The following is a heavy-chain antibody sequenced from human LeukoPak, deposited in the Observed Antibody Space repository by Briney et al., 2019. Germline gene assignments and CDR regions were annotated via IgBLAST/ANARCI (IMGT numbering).Heavy chain of an antibody. CDR2: ISWDGGST. CDR3: AKAQLTDYYDSSGSSFDY. D-gene: IGHD3-22*01. Sequence: AGGSLRLSCAASGFTFYDYTMHWVGQAPGKGLEWVSLISWDGGSTYYADSVKGRFTISRDNSKNSLYLQMNSLRTEDTALYYCAKAQLTDYYDSSGSSFDYWGQGTLVTVSS. V-gene: IGHV3-43*01. CDR1: GFTFYDYT. J-gene: IGHJ4*02.